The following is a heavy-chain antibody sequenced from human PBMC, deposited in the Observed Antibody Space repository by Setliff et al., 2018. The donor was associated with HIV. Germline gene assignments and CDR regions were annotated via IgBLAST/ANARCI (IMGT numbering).Heavy chain of an antibody. Sequence: SETLSLTSVVSGDSIRNGGYSWTWIRQPPGKGLYWLGVIYHSGSSFYNPSLESRVTISRERSANQFSLILTSVIAADTGVYYCARVVETTYISGFGAFDVWGQGKVVTVSS. CDR2: IYHSGSS. CDR3: ARVVETTYISGFGAFDV. CDR1: GDSIRNGGYS. J-gene: IGHJ3*01. V-gene: IGHV4-30-2*01. D-gene: IGHD4-4*01.